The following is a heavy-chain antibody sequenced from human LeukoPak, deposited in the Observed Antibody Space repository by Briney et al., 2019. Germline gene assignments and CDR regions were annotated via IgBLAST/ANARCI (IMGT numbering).Heavy chain of an antibody. V-gene: IGHV1-69*05. Sequence: SVKVSCKASGGTFSSYAISWVRQAPGQGLEWMGGIIPIFGTANYAQKFQGRVTITTDESTSTAYMELSSLRSEDTAVYYCARALIFGVVQSLDAFDIWGQGTMVTVSS. J-gene: IGHJ3*02. CDR1: GGTFSSYA. CDR3: ARALIFGVVQSLDAFDI. D-gene: IGHD3-3*01. CDR2: IIPIFGTA.